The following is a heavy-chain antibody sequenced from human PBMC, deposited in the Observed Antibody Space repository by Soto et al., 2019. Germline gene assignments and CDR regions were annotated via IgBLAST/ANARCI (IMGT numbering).Heavy chain of an antibody. D-gene: IGHD4-17*01. Sequence: PSETLSLTCTVSGGSISSYYWSWIRQPPGKGLGWIGYIYYSGSTKYNPSLKSRVTISVDTSKNQFSLKLTSVTAADTAVYYCARDAVYGDGEDYSYYYMDVWGKGTTVTVSS. J-gene: IGHJ6*03. CDR1: GGSISSYY. V-gene: IGHV4-59*01. CDR3: ARDAVYGDGEDYSYYYMDV. CDR2: IYYSGST.